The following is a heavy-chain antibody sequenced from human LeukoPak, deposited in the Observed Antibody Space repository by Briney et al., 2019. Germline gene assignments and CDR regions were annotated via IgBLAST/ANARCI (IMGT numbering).Heavy chain of an antibody. D-gene: IGHD2-2*01. CDR1: GGSLSTYY. CDR3: ARERVVPAAYYYMDV. CDR2: IYASGIT. V-gene: IGHV4-4*07. Sequence: SETLSLTCTVSGGSLSTYYWNWIRQPAGKGLEWIGRIYASGITNYNPSLKSRVTISVDTSKNQFSLKLSSVTAADTAVYYCARERVVPAAYYYMDVWGKGTTVTVSS. J-gene: IGHJ6*03.